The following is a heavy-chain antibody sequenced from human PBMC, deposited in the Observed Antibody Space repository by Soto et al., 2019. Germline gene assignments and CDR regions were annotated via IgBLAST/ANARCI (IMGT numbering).Heavy chain of an antibody. Sequence: QITLKESGPTLVKPTQTLTLTCTFSGFSLSTSGVGVGWVRQPPGKALEWLALIYRDNDQRYSPSLKSRVTITRATSKNQVVLTMTNRDPVDTATYYCFHRQVLNGSGPFHWGQGTLVTVSS. CDR1: GFSLSTSGVG. CDR3: FHRQVLNGSGPFH. CDR2: IYRDNDQ. V-gene: IGHV2-5*02. J-gene: IGHJ4*02. D-gene: IGHD3-10*01.